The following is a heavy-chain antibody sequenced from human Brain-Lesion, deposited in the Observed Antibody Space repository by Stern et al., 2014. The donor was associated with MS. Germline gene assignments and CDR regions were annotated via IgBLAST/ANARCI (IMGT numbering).Heavy chain of an antibody. D-gene: IGHD1-26*01. CDR1: EYTFTYRY. CDR2: ITPFNGNT. CDR3: AQSGNYDWYFDL. Sequence: VQLVQSGAEVRKPGSSVNVSCKASEYTFTYRYLHWVRQAPGQALERIGWITPFNGNTLYAQKFQDRVTITADRSLSTAYMELSSLTSEDTAMYFCAQSGNYDWYFDLWGRGTLVTVSS. V-gene: IGHV1-45*02. J-gene: IGHJ2*01.